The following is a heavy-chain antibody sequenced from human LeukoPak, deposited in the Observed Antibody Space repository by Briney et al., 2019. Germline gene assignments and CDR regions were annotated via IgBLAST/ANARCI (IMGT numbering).Heavy chain of an antibody. V-gene: IGHV1-18*01. D-gene: IGHD2-2*03. Sequence: ASVKVSCKASGYSFTSFGFTWVRQAPGQGLEWMGWFSVYNDNAKYSQNFQGRVTLTTDVYTSTASMELRSLRVDDTAVYYCARDPGYCRTTTCPNWFDPWGQGTLVTVSS. CDR1: GYSFTSFG. CDR2: FSVYNDNA. CDR3: ARDPGYCRTTTCPNWFDP. J-gene: IGHJ5*02.